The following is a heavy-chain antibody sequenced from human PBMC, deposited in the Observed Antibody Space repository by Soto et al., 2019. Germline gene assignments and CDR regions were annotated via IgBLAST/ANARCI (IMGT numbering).Heavy chain of an antibody. J-gene: IGHJ4*02. V-gene: IGHV1-8*01. Sequence: ASVKVSCKASGYTFTSYDINWVRQATGQGLEWMGWMNPNSGNTSYAQKFQGRVTMTRDTSTSTVYMELSSLRSEDTAVYYCARDRCSGGSCYSGNFDYWGQGTLVTVSS. D-gene: IGHD2-15*01. CDR2: MNPNSGNT. CDR1: GYTFTSYD. CDR3: ARDRCSGGSCYSGNFDY.